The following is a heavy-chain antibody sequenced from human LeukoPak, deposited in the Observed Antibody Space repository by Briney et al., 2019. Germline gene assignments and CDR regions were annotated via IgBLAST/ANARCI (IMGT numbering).Heavy chain of an antibody. D-gene: IGHD6-19*01. CDR3: ARDNVRSGYSSGG. CDR1: GFTFSSYA. CDR2: IYSGGST. V-gene: IGHV3-66*01. J-gene: IGHJ4*02. Sequence: PGGSLRLSCAASGFTFSSYAMSWVRQAPGKGPEWVSVIYSGGSTYYADSVKGRFTISRDNSKNTLYLQMNSLRAEDTAVYYCARDNVRSGYSSGGWGQGTLVTVSS.